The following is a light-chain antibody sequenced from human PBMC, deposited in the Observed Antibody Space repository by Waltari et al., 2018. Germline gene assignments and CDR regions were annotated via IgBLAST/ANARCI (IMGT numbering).Light chain of an antibody. V-gene: IGLV1-40*01. Sequence: QSVLTQPPSVTGAPGPRGPLPCAGSSSTTRAAYDVHCSQQVPGTAPKLLIYSHTDRPSGVPDRFSGSKSGTSASLAITGLQAEDEADYFCQSYDSRLGGSVVFGGGTKLTVL. J-gene: IGLJ2*01. CDR1: SSTTRAAYD. CDR3: QSYDSRLGGSVV. CDR2: SHT.